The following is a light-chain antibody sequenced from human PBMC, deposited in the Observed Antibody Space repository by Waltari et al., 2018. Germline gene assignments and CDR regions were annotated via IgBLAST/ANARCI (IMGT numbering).Light chain of an antibody. V-gene: IGKV3-20*01. CDR2: GTS. Sequence: EIVLAQSPGTLSLSPGERATLSCRASQSVSRSLAWYQQKPGQAPRLLIYGTSIRATGIPDRFSGSGSGTDFSLTINRLESEDFAVYYCQHYVRLPATFGQGTKVEIK. CDR1: QSVSRS. J-gene: IGKJ1*01. CDR3: QHYVRLPAT.